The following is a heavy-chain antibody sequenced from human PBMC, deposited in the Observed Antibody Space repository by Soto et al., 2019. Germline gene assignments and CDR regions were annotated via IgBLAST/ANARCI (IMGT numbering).Heavy chain of an antibody. CDR1: GFTFSSYA. CDR3: AKVMVKNWFDP. D-gene: IGHD5-18*01. J-gene: IGHJ5*02. Sequence: EVQVLESGRGLVQPGGSLRLSCAASGFTFSSYAMSWVRQAPGKGLEWVSAISGSGGSTYYADSVKGRFTISRDNSKNTLYLQMNSLRADDTAVYYCAKVMVKNWFDPWGQGTLVTVSS. V-gene: IGHV3-23*01. CDR2: ISGSGGST.